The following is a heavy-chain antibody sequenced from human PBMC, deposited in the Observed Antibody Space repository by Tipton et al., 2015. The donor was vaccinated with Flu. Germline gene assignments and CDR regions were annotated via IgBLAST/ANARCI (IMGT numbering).Heavy chain of an antibody. CDR2: IYPSGTT. J-gene: IGHJ4*02. CDR1: SGSIGSTNYF. V-gene: IGHV4-39*01. Sequence: TLSLTCTVSSGSIGSTNYFCAWIRQPPGKRLELIGSIYPSGTTYYNPSLKSRVTISVDTSKSQFSLMLRSVTAADTAVYCCARLSYYDVDLKNFYFDYWGQGALVTVSS. D-gene: IGHD3-10*02. CDR3: ARLSYYDVDLKNFYFDY.